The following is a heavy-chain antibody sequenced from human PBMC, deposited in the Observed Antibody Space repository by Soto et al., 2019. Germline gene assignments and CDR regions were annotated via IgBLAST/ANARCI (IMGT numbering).Heavy chain of an antibody. J-gene: IGHJ6*02. D-gene: IGHD6-6*01. CDR2: ISYDGSNK. CDR3: ARWYSSSSGFTGGMDV. Sequence: GGSLRLSCAASGFTFSSYAMHWVRQAPGKGLEWVAVISYDGSNKYYADSVKGRFTISRDNSKNTLYLQMNSLRAEDTAVYYCARWYSSSSGFTGGMDVWGQGTTVTVS. CDR1: GFTFSSYA. V-gene: IGHV3-30-3*01.